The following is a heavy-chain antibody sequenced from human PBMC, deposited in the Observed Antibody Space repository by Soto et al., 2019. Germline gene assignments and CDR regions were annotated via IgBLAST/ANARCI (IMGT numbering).Heavy chain of an antibody. Sequence: GGSLRLSCAASGFTFSNAWMSWVRQAPGKGLEWVGRIKSKTDGGTTDYAAPVKGRFTISRDDSKNTLYLQMNSLKTEDTSVYYCTTPLYVATIIFDYWGQGTRVTVSS. D-gene: IGHD5-12*01. CDR2: IKSKTDGGTT. CDR1: GFTFSNAW. V-gene: IGHV3-15*01. J-gene: IGHJ4*02. CDR3: TTPLYVATIIFDY.